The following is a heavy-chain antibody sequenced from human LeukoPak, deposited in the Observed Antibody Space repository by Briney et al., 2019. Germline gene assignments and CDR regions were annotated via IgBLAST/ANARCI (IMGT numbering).Heavy chain of an antibody. CDR1: GGSISSSSYY. Sequence: PSETLSLTCTVSGGSISSSSYYWGWIRQPPGKGLEWIGSIYYSGSTYYNPSLKSRVTISVDTSKNQFSLKLSSVTAADTAVYYCARSRYCSSTSCSRGPRNYYYYYMDVWGKGTTVTVSS. V-gene: IGHV4-39*07. CDR2: IYYSGST. D-gene: IGHD2-2*01. CDR3: ARSRYCSSTSCSRGPRNYYYYYMDV. J-gene: IGHJ6*03.